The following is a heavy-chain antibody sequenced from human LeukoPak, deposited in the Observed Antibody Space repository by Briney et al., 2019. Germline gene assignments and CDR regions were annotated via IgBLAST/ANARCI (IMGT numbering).Heavy chain of an antibody. CDR2: IYYSGST. CDR1: GGSISSSSYY. J-gene: IGHJ6*03. Sequence: QPSETLSLTCTVSGGSISSSSYYWGWIRQPPGKGLEWIGSIYYSGSTYYNPSLKSRVTISVDTSKNQFSLKLSSVTAADTAVYYCARIDYYYYYMDVWGKGTTVTVSS. D-gene: IGHD2-21*01. CDR3: ARIDYYYYYMDV. V-gene: IGHV4-39*07.